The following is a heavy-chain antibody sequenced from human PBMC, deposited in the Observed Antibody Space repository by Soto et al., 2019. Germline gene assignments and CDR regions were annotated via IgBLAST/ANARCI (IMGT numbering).Heavy chain of an antibody. Sequence: PGDALNISCKCSGCILTSCCIFLVREMPGKCLEWMGIIYPGDSDTRYSPSFQVQVTISADKSISTAYLQWSSLKASDTAMYYCARFWKDGRYYDDDDYWCQGTLVTVSS. D-gene: IGHD1-26*01. CDR2: IYPGDSDT. CDR1: GCILTSCC. J-gene: IGHJ4*02. V-gene: IGHV5-51*01. CDR3: ARFWKDGRYYDDDDY.